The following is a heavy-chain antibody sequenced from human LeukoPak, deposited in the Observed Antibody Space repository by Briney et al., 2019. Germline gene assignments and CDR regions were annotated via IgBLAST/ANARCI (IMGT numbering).Heavy chain of an antibody. CDR2: ISYDGSNK. D-gene: IGHD3-9*01. Sequence: GGSLRLSCAASGSTFSSYAMHWVRQAPGKGLEWVAVISYDGSNKYYADSVKGRFTICRDNSKNTLYLQTNSLRAEDTAVYYCARGERKDPSRYFDWLPFDYWGQGTLVTVSS. J-gene: IGHJ4*02. CDR1: GSTFSSYA. V-gene: IGHV3-30*04. CDR3: ARGERKDPSRYFDWLPFDY.